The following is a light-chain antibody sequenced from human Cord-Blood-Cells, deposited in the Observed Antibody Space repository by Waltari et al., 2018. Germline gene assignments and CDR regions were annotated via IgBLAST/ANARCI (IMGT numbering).Light chain of an antibody. CDR2: QDS. CDR1: KLGDKY. V-gene: IGLV3-1*01. J-gene: IGLJ3*02. Sequence: SYELTQPPSVSVSPGQTVSITCSGDKLGDKYACWYQQKPGQSPVLVIYQDSKRPSGIPERFSGSNSENTATLTISGTQAMDEADYYCQAWDSSTAVFGGGTKLTVL. CDR3: QAWDSSTAV.